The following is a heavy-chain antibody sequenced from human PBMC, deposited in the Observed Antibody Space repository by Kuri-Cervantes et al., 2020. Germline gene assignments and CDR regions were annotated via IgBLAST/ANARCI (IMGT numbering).Heavy chain of an antibody. CDR1: GDSVSSNSAA. J-gene: IGHJ4*02. D-gene: IGHD3-3*01. Sequence: LRLSCAISGDSVSSNSAAWNWIRQSPSRGLEWLGRTYYRSKWYNDYAVSVKSRITINPDTSKNQFSLQLSSVTAADTAVYYCARHQTSTIFGVVIISPPDYWGQGTLVTVSS. CDR2: TYYRSKWYN. V-gene: IGHV6-1*01. CDR3: ARHQTSTIFGVVIISPPDY.